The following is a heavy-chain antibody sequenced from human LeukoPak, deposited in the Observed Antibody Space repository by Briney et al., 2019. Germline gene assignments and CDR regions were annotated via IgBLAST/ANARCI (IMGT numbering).Heavy chain of an antibody. J-gene: IGHJ4*02. Sequence: PSETLSLTCAVYGGSFSGYYWSWIRQPPGKGLEWIGYIYFTGNTDHNPSLKSRVTLSMDTSKNQFSLKLTSVTAADTAVYYCARHPFSSPFDFWGQGTLVTVSS. CDR2: IYFTGNT. V-gene: IGHV4-59*08. CDR3: ARHPFSSPFDF. D-gene: IGHD2/OR15-2a*01. CDR1: GGSFSGYY.